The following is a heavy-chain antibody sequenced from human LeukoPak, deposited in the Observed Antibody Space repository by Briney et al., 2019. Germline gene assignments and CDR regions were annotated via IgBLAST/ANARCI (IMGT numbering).Heavy chain of an antibody. CDR1: GGSISSYY. Sequence: SETLSLTCSVSGGSISSYYWSWIRQPPGKGLEWIGYLYNTGSTTYNPSLKSRITISADTSKNQLSLRLESVTAADTAVYYCAGSATGTHAEIGYWGQGTLVTVSS. J-gene: IGHJ4*02. CDR3: AGSATGTHAEIGY. CDR2: LYNTGST. D-gene: IGHD1-1*01. V-gene: IGHV4-59*01.